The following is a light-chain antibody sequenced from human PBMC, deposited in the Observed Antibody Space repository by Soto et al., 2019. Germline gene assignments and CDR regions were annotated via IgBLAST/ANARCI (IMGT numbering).Light chain of an antibody. V-gene: IGKV3-15*01. CDR3: QQYNDWPRT. J-gene: IGKJ1*01. CDR2: GAS. CDR1: QSISSN. Sequence: EIVMKHSPATLSVSPWERATLSFSASQSISSNLAWYQQKPGQAPRLLIYGASTRATGIPARFSGSGSGTEFTLTISSLQSEDFAVYYCQQYNDWPRTFGQGTKVDIK.